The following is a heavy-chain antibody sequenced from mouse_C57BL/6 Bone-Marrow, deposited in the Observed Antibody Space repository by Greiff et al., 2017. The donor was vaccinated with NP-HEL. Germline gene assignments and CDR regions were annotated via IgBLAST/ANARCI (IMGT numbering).Heavy chain of an antibody. CDR1: GFTFSDYG. Sequence: EVMLVESGGGLVKPGGSLKLSCAASGFTFSDYGMHWVRQAPEKGLEWVAYISSGSSTIYYADTVKGRFTISRDNAKNTLFLQMTSLRSEDTAMYYCARGALFITTAYAMDYWGQGTSVTVSS. J-gene: IGHJ4*01. D-gene: IGHD1-1*01. CDR3: ARGALFITTAYAMDY. CDR2: ISSGSSTI. V-gene: IGHV5-17*01.